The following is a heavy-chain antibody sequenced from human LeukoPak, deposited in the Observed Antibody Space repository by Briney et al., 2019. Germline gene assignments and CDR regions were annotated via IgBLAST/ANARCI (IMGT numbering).Heavy chain of an antibody. J-gene: IGHJ4*02. CDR1: GFTFSSYG. CDR3: AKDLAMVRGVIAH. CDR2: IRYDGSNK. D-gene: IGHD3-10*01. Sequence: GGSLRLSCAASGFTFSSYGMHWVRQAPGKGLEWVAFIRYDGSNKYYADSVKGRFTISRDNSKNTLYLQMNSLRAEDTAVYYCAKDLAMVRGVIAHWGQGTLVTVSS. V-gene: IGHV3-30*02.